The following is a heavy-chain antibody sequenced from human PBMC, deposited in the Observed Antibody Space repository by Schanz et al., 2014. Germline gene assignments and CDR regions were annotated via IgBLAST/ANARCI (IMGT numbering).Heavy chain of an antibody. CDR1: GFIFSNSW. V-gene: IGHV3-7*01. CDR3: ARESGGQNDLDTEPHKYTYMDV. D-gene: IGHD1-1*01. J-gene: IGHJ4*02. Sequence: EVQLVESGGGLVQPGGSLRLSCAASGFIFSNSWMSWVRQAPGKGLEWVANIGDDGADKYYLDSVRGRFTISRDNTKNFLHLEMNNLRAEDTAVYFCARESGGQNDLDTEPHKYTYMDVWGQGTLVTVSS. CDR2: IGDDGADK.